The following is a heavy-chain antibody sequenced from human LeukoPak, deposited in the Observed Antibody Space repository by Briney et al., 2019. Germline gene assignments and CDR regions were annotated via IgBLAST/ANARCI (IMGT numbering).Heavy chain of an antibody. D-gene: IGHD6-6*01. CDR1: GYTFTSYG. V-gene: IGHV1-18*01. CDR3: ARWSIAARRGDY. J-gene: IGHJ4*02. Sequence: AAVKVSCKASGYTFTSYGISWVRQAPGQGLEWMGWISAYNGNTNYAQKLQGRVTMTTDTSTSTAYMELRSLRSDDTAVYYCARWSIAARRGDYWGQGTLVTVSS. CDR2: ISAYNGNT.